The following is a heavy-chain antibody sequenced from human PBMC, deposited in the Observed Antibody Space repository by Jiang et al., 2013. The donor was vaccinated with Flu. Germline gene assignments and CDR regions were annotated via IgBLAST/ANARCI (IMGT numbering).Heavy chain of an antibody. CDR1: GDSISSYY. Sequence: GLVKPSETLSLTCNVSGDSISSYYWSWIRQPPGQGLEWIGYIHYSGTTHCNSSLKSRVTMSVDTSKNQISLRLSSVTAADTAEYYCVRHGFFGDPRFDYWGRGILVTVSS. CDR3: VRHGFFGDPRFDY. J-gene: IGHJ4*02. CDR2: IHYSGTT. D-gene: IGHD4-17*01. V-gene: IGHV4-59*08.